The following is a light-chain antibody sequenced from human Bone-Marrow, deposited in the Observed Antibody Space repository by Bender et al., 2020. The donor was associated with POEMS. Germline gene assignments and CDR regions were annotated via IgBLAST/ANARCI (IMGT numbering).Light chain of an antibody. V-gene: IGLV2-14*02. Sequence: QSALTQPASVSGSPGQSITISCTGASSDVGAYNLVSWYQQHPGKAPKLLIYEVRKRPSGVSNRFSGSKSDNTASLTISGLQAEDEADYYCSSYTSSPLFWVFGGGTKLTVL. CDR2: EVR. CDR3: SSYTSSPLFWV. J-gene: IGLJ3*02. CDR1: SSDVGAYNL.